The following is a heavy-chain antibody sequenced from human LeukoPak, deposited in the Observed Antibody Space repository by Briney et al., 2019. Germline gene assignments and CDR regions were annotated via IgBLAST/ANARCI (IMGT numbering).Heavy chain of an antibody. J-gene: IGHJ4*02. D-gene: IGHD6-6*01. V-gene: IGHV4-61*02. CDR2: LYTSGST. CDR1: GGSISSGGHY. Sequence: PSQTLSLTCTVSGGSISSGGHYWSWIRQPAGKGLEWIGRLYTSGSTNYNPSLKSRVTISQDTSKNQFSLKLSSVTAADTAVYYCARGLGRYSSSSPFDYWGQGTLVTVSS. CDR3: ARGLGRYSSSSPFDY.